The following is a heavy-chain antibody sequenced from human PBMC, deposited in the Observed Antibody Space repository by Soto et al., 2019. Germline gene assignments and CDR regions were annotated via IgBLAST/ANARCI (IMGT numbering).Heavy chain of an antibody. CDR3: AGGRCNYTEYNWFDP. Sequence: PSETLSLTCAVYGGSFSGYYWSWIRQPPGKGLEWIGEINHSGSTNYNPSLKSRVTISVDTSKNQFSLKLSSVTAADTAVYYCAGGRCNYTEYNWFDPWGQGTLVTVSS. D-gene: IGHD4-4*01. CDR2: INHSGST. CDR1: GGSFSGYY. V-gene: IGHV4-34*01. J-gene: IGHJ5*02.